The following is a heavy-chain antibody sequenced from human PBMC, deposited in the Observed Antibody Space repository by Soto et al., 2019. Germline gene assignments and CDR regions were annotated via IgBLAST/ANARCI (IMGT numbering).Heavy chain of an antibody. D-gene: IGHD2-21*01. CDR3: AVKVVVAPSRPDYGYVAL. CDR2: ISGGGDAT. V-gene: IGHV3-23*01. CDR1: GFTFINYA. Sequence: EVQLLESGGDSVQPGGSVRLSCAGSGFTFINYAMNWVRQAPGKGLEWVSTISGGGDATFFADSVRGRFTFSRDKSKKTVTLQMNSLGFDDTAGDYCAVKVVVAPSRPDYGYVALWGRGTLVTVS. J-gene: IGHJ2*01.